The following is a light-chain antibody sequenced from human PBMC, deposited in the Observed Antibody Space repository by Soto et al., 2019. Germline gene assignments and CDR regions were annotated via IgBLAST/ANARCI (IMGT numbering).Light chain of an antibody. CDR3: SSYTSSGNYV. J-gene: IGLJ1*01. CDR1: SSDVGGYNY. V-gene: IGLV2-14*03. CDR2: DVS. Sequence: QSVLTQPASVSGSPGQSIAISCTGTSSDVGGYNYVSWYQQHPGKAPKLMIYDVSNRPSGVSNRFSGSKSGNTASLTISGLQAEDEADYCSSYTSSGNYVFGTGTKVTVL.